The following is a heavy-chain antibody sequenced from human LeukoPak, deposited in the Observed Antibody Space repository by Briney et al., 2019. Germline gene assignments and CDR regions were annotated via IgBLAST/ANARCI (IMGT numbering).Heavy chain of an antibody. V-gene: IGHV4-4*09. CDR2: IYSTGTT. CDR3: AGRWRGTLDY. J-gene: IGHJ4*02. Sequence: PSETLSLTCTVSGTFVSGFYWTWIRQPPGKGLEWIGFIYSTGTTSYNSSLQSRVTISVDTSKNQFSLKLKSVIAADTATYYCAGRWRGTLDYWGRGTLVAVSS. CDR1: GTFVSGFY. D-gene: IGHD5-24*01.